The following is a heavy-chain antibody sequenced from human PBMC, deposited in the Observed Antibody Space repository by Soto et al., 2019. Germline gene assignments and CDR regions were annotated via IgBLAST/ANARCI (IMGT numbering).Heavy chain of an antibody. CDR2: ISWNSGSI. V-gene: IGHV3-9*01. CDR1: GFTFDDYA. J-gene: IGHJ2*01. D-gene: IGHD2-2*01. Sequence: EVQLVESGGGLVQPGRSLRLSCAASGFTFDDYAMHWVRQAPGKGLEWVSGISWNSGSIGYADSVKGRFTISRDNAKNSLYLQMNRLRAEDTALYYCAKDPGGYAYWYFDLWGRGTLVTVSS. CDR3: AKDPGGYAYWYFDL.